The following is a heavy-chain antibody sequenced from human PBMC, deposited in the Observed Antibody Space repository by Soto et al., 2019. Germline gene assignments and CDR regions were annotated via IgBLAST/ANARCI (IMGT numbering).Heavy chain of an antibody. D-gene: IGHD6-13*01. CDR3: AKDGSIAAAGNYFQH. V-gene: IGHV3-9*01. Sequence: PGGSLRLSCAASGFTLRSYWMSWVRQAPGKGLEWVSSISGSGGSIGYADSVKGRFTISRDNAKNSLYLQMNSLRAEDTALYYCAKDGSIAAAGNYFQHWGQGTLVTVSS. J-gene: IGHJ1*01. CDR2: ISGSGGSI. CDR1: GFTLRSYW.